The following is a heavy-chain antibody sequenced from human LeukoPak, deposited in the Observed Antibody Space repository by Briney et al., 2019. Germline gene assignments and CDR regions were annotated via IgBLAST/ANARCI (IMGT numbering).Heavy chain of an antibody. Sequence: GGSLRLSCAASGFTFSSYGMHWVRQAPGKGLVWVSRINTDGSSTDYADSVKGRFTISRDNAKNTLYLQMNSLRAEDTAVYYCASRACSSTSCYYYWGQGTLVTVSS. CDR3: ASRACSSTSCYYY. CDR1: GFTFSSYG. CDR2: INTDGSST. J-gene: IGHJ4*02. V-gene: IGHV3-74*01. D-gene: IGHD2-2*01.